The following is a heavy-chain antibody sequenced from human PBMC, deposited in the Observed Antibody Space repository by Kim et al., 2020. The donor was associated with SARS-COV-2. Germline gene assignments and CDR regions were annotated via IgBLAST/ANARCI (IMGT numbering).Heavy chain of an antibody. J-gene: IGHJ6*02. Sequence: SVKVSCKASGGTFSSYAISWVRQAPGQGLEWMGGIIPIFGTANYAQKFQGRVTITADESTSTAYMELSSLRSEDTAVYYCARDGGYSGSYYDYYGMDVWGQGTTVTVSS. CDR1: GGTFSSYA. CDR2: IIPIFGTA. V-gene: IGHV1-69*13. CDR3: ARDGGYSGSYYDYYGMDV. D-gene: IGHD1-26*01.